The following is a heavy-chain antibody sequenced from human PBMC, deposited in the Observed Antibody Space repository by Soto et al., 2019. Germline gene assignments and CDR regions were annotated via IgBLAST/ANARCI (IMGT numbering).Heavy chain of an antibody. V-gene: IGHV3-48*02. Sequence: GGSLRLSCSVSGFTFSDYGVNWVRQAPGKGLAWISYISSGSDAIYYAESVQGRFTISRDDAKNSLFLQMNNLRNEDTAVYYCARAQPTYSSSYFDYWGQGPRVTVSS. D-gene: IGHD3-22*01. J-gene: IGHJ4*02. CDR3: ARAQPTYSSSYFDY. CDR1: GFTFSDYG. CDR2: ISSGSDAI.